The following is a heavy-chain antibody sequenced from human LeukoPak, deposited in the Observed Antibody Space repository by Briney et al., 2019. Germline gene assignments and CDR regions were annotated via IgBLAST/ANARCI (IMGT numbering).Heavy chain of an antibody. CDR2: IKQDGSEK. V-gene: IGHV3-7*03. CDR1: EFTFSSYW. J-gene: IGHJ4*02. D-gene: IGHD3-16*01. Sequence: GGSLRLSCAASEFTFSSYWMSWVRQAPGKGLEWVANIKQDGSEKNYVDSVKGRFTISRDNAKNSLYLQMNSLRAEDTAVYYCARDMPFGVYWGQGTLVTVSS. CDR3: ARDMPFGVY.